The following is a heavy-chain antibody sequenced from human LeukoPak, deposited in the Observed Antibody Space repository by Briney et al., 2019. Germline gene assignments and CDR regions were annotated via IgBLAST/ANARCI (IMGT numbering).Heavy chain of an antibody. D-gene: IGHD3-3*01. V-gene: IGHV1-2*02. CDR1: GYTFTGYY. CDR3: ARDRITIFGVVIGVMDV. Sequence: ASVKVSRKASGYTFTGYYMHWVRQAPGQGLEWMGWINPNSGGTNYAQKFQGRVTMTRDTSISTAYMELSRLRSDDTAVYYCARDRITIFGVVIGVMDVWGKGTTVTVSS. CDR2: INPNSGGT. J-gene: IGHJ6*04.